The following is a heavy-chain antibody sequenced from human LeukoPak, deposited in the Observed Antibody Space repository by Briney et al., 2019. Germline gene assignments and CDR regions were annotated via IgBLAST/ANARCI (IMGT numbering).Heavy chain of an antibody. J-gene: IGHJ4*02. D-gene: IGHD5-24*01. CDR1: GFTVSSNY. Sequence: GGSLRLSCAASGFTVSSNYMSWVRQAPGKGLEWVSVIYSGGSTYYADSVKGRLTISRDDSNNTLYLQMNSLRADDTAVYYCAREGKWLQLRYFDYWGQGTLVTVSS. CDR2: IYSGGST. V-gene: IGHV3-53*01. CDR3: AREGKWLQLRYFDY.